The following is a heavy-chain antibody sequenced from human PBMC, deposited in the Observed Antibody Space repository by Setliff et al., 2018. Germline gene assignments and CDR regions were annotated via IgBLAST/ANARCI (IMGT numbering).Heavy chain of an antibody. J-gene: IGHJ4*02. D-gene: IGHD6-13*01. V-gene: IGHV1-46*01. CDR1: GYTLSRHY. CDR3: ARGGMAAANRKGVFEY. CDR2: INPGGGSA. Sequence: ASVKVSCKATGYTLSRHYMHWARQAPGQGLEWMGIINPGGGSASIVQKFQGRVTMARDTSTSTFYMEVNILRSDDTAVYYCARGGMAAANRKGVFEYWGQGTLVTVSS.